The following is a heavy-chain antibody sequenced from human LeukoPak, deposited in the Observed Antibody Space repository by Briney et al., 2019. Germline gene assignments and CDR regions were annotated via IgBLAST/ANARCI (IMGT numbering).Heavy chain of an antibody. CDR1: GGSISSYY. Sequence: SETLSLTRTVSGGSISSYYWSWIRQPPGKGLEWIGYIYYSGSTNYNPSLKSRVTISVDTSKNQFSLKLSSVTAADTAVYYCARVSELRYDSSGYYYDYFDYWGQGTLVTVSS. D-gene: IGHD3-22*01. CDR2: IYYSGST. CDR3: ARVSELRYDSSGYYYDYFDY. J-gene: IGHJ4*02. V-gene: IGHV4-59*01.